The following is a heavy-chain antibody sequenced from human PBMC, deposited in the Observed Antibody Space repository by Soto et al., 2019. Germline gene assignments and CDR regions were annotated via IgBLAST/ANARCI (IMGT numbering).Heavy chain of an antibody. CDR2: FSGSGGST. J-gene: IGHJ6*02. Sequence: EVQLLESGGGLVQPGGSLRLSCAASGFTFSSYAMSWVRQAPGKGLEWVSAFSGSGGSTYYADSVKGRFTISRDNSKNTLSLQMNGLRAEGTAVYYCAKGGRYFDPSYGMDVWGQGTTVTVSS. CDR3: AKGGRYFDPSYGMDV. D-gene: IGHD3-9*01. V-gene: IGHV3-23*01. CDR1: GFTFSSYA.